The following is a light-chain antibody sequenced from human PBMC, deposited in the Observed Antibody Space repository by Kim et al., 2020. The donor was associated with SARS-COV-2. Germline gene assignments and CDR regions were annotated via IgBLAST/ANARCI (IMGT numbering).Light chain of an antibody. CDR1: KLGDKY. Sequence: YELTQPPSVSVSPGQTASITCSGDKLGDKYACWYQQKPGQSPVLVIYQDSKRPSGNPERFSGSNSGNTATLTISGTQAMDEADYYCQAWDSSTVVFGGGTHLTVL. J-gene: IGLJ2*01. V-gene: IGLV3-1*01. CDR3: QAWDSSTVV. CDR2: QDS.